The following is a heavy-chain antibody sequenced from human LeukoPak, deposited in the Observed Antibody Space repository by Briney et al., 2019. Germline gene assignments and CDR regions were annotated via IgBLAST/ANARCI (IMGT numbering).Heavy chain of an antibody. V-gene: IGHV1-24*01. D-gene: IGHD5/OR15-5a*01. Sequence: ASVKVSCKVSGYTLTELSMHWVRQAPGKGLEGMGGFDPEDGETIYAQKFQGRVTMTQDTSTDTAYMELSSLRSEDTAVYYCATEISDVYVIRDAFDIWGQGTMVTVSS. CDR2: FDPEDGET. CDR3: ATEISDVYVIRDAFDI. J-gene: IGHJ3*02. CDR1: GYTLTELS.